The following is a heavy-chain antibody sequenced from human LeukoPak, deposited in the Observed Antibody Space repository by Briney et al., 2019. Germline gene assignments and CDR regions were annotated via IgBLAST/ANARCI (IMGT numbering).Heavy chain of an antibody. J-gene: IGHJ4*02. Sequence: PSETLSLTCSVSGGSISSSSSYWGWIRQHPGKGLEWIGSIYYSGSSFDNPALKSRVTISVDTSKNQFSLKLSSVTAADTAVYYCARHRSGWLQSSFDYWGQGTLVTVSS. D-gene: IGHD5-24*01. CDR2: IYYSGSS. CDR3: ARHRSGWLQSSFDY. CDR1: GGSISSSSSY. V-gene: IGHV4-39*01.